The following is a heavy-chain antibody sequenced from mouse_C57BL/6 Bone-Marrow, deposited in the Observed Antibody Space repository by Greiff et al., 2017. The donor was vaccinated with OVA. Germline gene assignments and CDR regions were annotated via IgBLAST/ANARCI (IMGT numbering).Heavy chain of an antibody. Sequence: QVQLQQPGAELVRPGSSVKLSCKASGYTFTSYWMDWVKQRPGQGLEWIGNIYPSDSETHYNQKFKDKATLTVDKSASTAYMQLSSLTSEDSAVYYCARSEIYYGRSLYYAMDYWGQGTSVTVSS. D-gene: IGHD1-1*01. CDR1: GYTFTSYW. J-gene: IGHJ4*01. V-gene: IGHV1-61*01. CDR2: IYPSDSET. CDR3: ARSEIYYGRSLYYAMDY.